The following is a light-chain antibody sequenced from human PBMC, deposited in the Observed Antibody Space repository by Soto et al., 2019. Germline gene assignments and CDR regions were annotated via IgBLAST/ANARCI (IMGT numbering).Light chain of an antibody. J-gene: IGKJ1*01. CDR3: QQYNSYTWT. CDR1: QSISSW. V-gene: IGKV1-5*01. Sequence: DIQMTQSPSTLSAPVGDRVTITFRASQSISSWLAWYQQKPGKAPKLLIYDASSLESGVPSRFSGSGSGTEFTLTISSLQPDDFATYYCQQYNSYTWTFGQGTKVDIK. CDR2: DAS.